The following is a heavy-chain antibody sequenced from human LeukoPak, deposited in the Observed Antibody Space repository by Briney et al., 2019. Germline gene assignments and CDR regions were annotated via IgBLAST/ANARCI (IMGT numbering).Heavy chain of an antibody. CDR2: IYYSGST. CDR1: GGSISSSSYY. J-gene: IGHJ4*02. Sequence: ASETLSLTCTVSGGSISSSSYYWGWIRQPPGKGLEWIGSIYYSGSTYYNPSLKSRVTISVDTSKNQFSLKLSSVTAADTAVYYCARVRTGYYDILTGYYTQGEFDYWGQGTLVTVSS. D-gene: IGHD3-9*01. V-gene: IGHV4-39*07. CDR3: ARVRTGYYDILTGYYTQGEFDY.